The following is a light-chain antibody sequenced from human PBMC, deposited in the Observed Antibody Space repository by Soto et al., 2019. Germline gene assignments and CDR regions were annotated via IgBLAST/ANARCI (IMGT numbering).Light chain of an antibody. Sequence: EIVLTQSPATLSLSPGKRATLSCRASQSVDSHFLWYQQKPGQAPRLLIYDASNRATGIPARFSGSGSGTDFTLTISSLEPEDFAVYYCQQRSSWPRTFGQGTKVEIK. CDR2: DAS. J-gene: IGKJ1*01. V-gene: IGKV3-11*01. CDR1: QSVDSH. CDR3: QQRSSWPRT.